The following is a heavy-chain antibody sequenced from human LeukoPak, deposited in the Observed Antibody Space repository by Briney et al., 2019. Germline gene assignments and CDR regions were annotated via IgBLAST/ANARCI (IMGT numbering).Heavy chain of an antibody. V-gene: IGHV4-34*01. CDR1: GGSFSGNY. Sequence: SETLSLTCAVYGGSFSGNYWNWIRQPPGKGLEWIGEVNHSGSTNYNPSLKSRVTISVHTSTKQFSLKLSSVTAADTAVYCCARGGRGVPAARRFKPGDWFDPWGQGTLVTVSS. CDR3: ARGGRGVPAARRFKPGDWFDP. J-gene: IGHJ5*02. D-gene: IGHD2-2*01. CDR2: VNHSGST.